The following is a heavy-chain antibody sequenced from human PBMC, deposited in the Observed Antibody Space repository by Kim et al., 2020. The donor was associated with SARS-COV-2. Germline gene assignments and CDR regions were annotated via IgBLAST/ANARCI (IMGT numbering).Heavy chain of an antibody. V-gene: IGHV4-34*01. Sequence: SETLSLTCAVYGGSFSGYYWSWIRQPPGKGLEWIGEINHSGSTNYNPSLKSRVTISVDTSKNQFSLKLSSVTAADTAVYYCARSGPVWYYYYYMDGWGKG. CDR2: INHSGST. J-gene: IGHJ6*03. CDR3: ARSGPVWYYYYYMDG. D-gene: IGHD1-26*01. CDR1: GGSFSGYY.